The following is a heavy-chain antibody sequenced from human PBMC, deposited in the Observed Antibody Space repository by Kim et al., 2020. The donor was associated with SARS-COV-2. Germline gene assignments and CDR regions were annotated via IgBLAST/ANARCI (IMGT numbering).Heavy chain of an antibody. CDR2: IYYSGST. D-gene: IGHD3-22*01. Sequence: SETLSLTCTVSGGSISSYYWSWIRQPPGKGLEWIGYIYYSGSTNYNPSLKSRVTISVDTSKNQFSLKLSSVTAADTAVYYCARVKSHDSSGYYYEGAFDIWGQGTMVTVSS. CDR1: GGSISSYY. J-gene: IGHJ3*02. V-gene: IGHV4-59*13. CDR3: ARVKSHDSSGYYYEGAFDI.